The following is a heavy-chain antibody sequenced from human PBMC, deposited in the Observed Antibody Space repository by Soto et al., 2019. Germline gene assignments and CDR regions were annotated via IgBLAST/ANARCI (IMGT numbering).Heavy chain of an antibody. V-gene: IGHV3-23*01. CDR2: ISDRGGTT. CDR1: GFTFSGYA. J-gene: IGHJ4*02. Sequence: GGSLRLSCAASGFTFSGYAMSWVRQAPGKGLEWVSAISDRGGTTYYADSVKGRFTISRDNSKSTLYLQMNRLRAEDTAIYYSAKSGVFDFWSGYDLWGQGTLVTVSS. D-gene: IGHD3-3*01. CDR3: AKSGVFDFWSGYDL.